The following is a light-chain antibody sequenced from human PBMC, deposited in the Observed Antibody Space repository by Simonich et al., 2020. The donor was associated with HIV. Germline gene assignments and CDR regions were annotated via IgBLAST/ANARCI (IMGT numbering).Light chain of an antibody. CDR1: SSDVGGYNY. J-gene: IGLJ1*01. Sequence: QSALTQPPSASGSPGQSVPISCTGTSSDVGGYNYVSWYQQHPGKAPKLMIYEVTKRPSGVPDRFSGSKSGNTASLTISGLQAEDEADYYCSSHSTSSTLYVFGTGTRVTVL. CDR2: EVT. V-gene: IGLV2-8*01. CDR3: SSHSTSSTLYV.